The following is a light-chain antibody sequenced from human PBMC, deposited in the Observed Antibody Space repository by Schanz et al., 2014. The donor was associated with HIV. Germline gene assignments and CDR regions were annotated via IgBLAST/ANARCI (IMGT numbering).Light chain of an antibody. J-gene: IGLJ3*02. CDR1: TSDIGAYNY. CDR3: SSYAGSNNFWV. CDR2: EVS. Sequence: QSALTQPPSASGSPGHSVTISCTGTTSDIGAYNYVSWYQQHPGKAPKIMIYEVSKRPSGVPDRFSGSKSGNTASLTVSGLQAEDEADYYCSSYAGSNNFWVFGGGTKLTVL. V-gene: IGLV2-8*01.